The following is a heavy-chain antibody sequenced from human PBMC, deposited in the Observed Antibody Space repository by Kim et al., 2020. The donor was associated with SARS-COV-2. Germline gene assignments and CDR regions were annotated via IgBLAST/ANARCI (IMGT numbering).Heavy chain of an antibody. V-gene: IGHV4-4*07. CDR2: IYTSGST. D-gene: IGHD2-2*01. J-gene: IGHJ6*02. Sequence: SETLSLTCTVSGGSISSYYWSWIRQPAGKGLEWIGRIYTSGSTNYNPSLKSRVTMSVDTSKNQFSLKLSSVTAADTAVYYCARGDTCSSTSCYDYYYGMDVWGQGTTVTVSS. CDR1: GGSISSYY. CDR3: ARGDTCSSTSCYDYYYGMDV.